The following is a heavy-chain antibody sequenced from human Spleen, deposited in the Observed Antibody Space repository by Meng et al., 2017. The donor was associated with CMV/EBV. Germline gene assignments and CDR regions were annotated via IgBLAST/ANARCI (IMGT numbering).Heavy chain of an antibody. D-gene: IGHD3-16*01. CDR1: HYSSTSYG. V-gene: IGHV1-18*01. CDR2: ISTHNGKT. CDR3: AGGVGWLDP. Sequence: KVSCGGSHYSSTSYGISWVRQAPGQGREWLGWISTHNGKTNYAEKLQGRVTLTTDTSTSTTYMELRSLRSDDTAVYYCAGGVGWLDPWGQGTLVTVSS. J-gene: IGHJ5*02.